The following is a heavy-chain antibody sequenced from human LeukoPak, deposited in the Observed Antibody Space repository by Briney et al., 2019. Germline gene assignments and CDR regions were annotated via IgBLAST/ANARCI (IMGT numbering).Heavy chain of an antibody. Sequence: ASVKVSCKASGYTFTGNHMHWVRQAPGQGLEWMGWINPNSGGTNYAQKFQGRVIMTRDTSVSTAYMELSRLGSDDTAVYYCARGGSTDSIHSCGGNCYFLDYWGQGTLVTVSS. CDR2: INPNSGGT. J-gene: IGHJ4*02. V-gene: IGHV1-2*02. CDR1: GYTFTGNH. D-gene: IGHD2-21*02. CDR3: ARGGSTDSIHSCGGNCYFLDY.